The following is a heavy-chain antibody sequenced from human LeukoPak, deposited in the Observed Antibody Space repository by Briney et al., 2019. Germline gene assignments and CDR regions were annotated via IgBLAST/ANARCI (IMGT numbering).Heavy chain of an antibody. CDR1: GFTFSSYS. V-gene: IGHV3-21*01. CDR3: ARDSTGATVY. D-gene: IGHD1-26*01. CDR2: ISSSSSYI. J-gene: IGHJ4*02. Sequence: PGGSLRLSCAASGFTFSSYSMNWVRQAPGKGLEWVSSISSSSSYIYYADSVEGRFTISRDNAKNSLYLQMNSLRAEDTAVYYCARDSTGATVYWGQGTLVTVSS.